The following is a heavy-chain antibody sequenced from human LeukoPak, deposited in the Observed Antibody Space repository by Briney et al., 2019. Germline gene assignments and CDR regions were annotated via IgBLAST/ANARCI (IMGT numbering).Heavy chain of an antibody. D-gene: IGHD2-15*01. CDR2: ISAYNGNT. J-gene: IGHJ4*02. V-gene: IGHV1-18*01. CDR1: GYTFTSYG. Sequence: GASVKVSCKASGYTFTSYGISWVRQAPGQGLEWMGWISAYNGNTNYAQKLQGRVTMTTDTSTSTAYMELRSLRSDDTAVYYCARDLRLYCSGGSCHFDYWGQGTLVTVSS. CDR3: ARDLRLYCSGGSCHFDY.